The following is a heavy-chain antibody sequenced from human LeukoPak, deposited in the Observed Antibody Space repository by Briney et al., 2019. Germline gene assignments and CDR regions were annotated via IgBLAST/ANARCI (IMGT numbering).Heavy chain of an antibody. V-gene: IGHV4-39*07. CDR2: IYTSGST. D-gene: IGHD3-10*01. Sequence: SETLSLTCTVSGGSISSNTYYWGWIRQPPGKGLEWIGRIYTSGSTNYNPSLKSRVTMSVDTSKNQFSLKLSSVTAADTAVYYCARAGTMVRGVGGNWFDPWGQGTLVTVSS. CDR1: GGSISSNTYY. CDR3: ARAGTMVRGVGGNWFDP. J-gene: IGHJ5*02.